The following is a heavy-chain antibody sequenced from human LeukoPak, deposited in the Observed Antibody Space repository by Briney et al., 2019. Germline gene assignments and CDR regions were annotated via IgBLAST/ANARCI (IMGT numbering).Heavy chain of an antibody. CDR3: AKDVRVGEYYGSGSYFDY. V-gene: IGHV3-23*01. J-gene: IGHJ4*02. CDR2: ISASGGST. Sequence: GGSLRLSCAASGFTFSSYAMSWVRQPPGKGLEWVSIISASGGSTYYANSVKGRSTISRDKSRNYLQMNSLRGDDTAIYYCAKDVRVGEYYGSGSYFDYWGQGTLVTVSS. CDR1: GFTFSSYA. D-gene: IGHD3-10*01.